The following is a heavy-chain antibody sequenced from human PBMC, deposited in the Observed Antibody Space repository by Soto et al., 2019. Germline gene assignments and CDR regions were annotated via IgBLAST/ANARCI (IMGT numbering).Heavy chain of an antibody. CDR2: ISGSGGST. CDR1: GFTFSSYA. J-gene: IGHJ3*02. D-gene: IGHD1-20*01. Sequence: GGSLRLSCAASGFTFSSYAMSWVRQAPGKGLEWVSAISGSGGSTYYADSVNGRFTISRDNSKNTLYLQMNSLRAEDTAVYYCAKDAPVFDGDNDAFDIWGQGTMVTVSS. CDR3: AKDAPVFDGDNDAFDI. V-gene: IGHV3-23*01.